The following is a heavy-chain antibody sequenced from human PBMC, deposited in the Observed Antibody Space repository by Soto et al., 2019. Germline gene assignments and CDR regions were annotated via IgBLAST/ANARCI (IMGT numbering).Heavy chain of an antibody. J-gene: IGHJ5*02. D-gene: IGHD2-2*01. CDR1: GFTFNNYA. CDR2: ISGRGGST. Sequence: GGSLRLSCAGSGFTFNNYAMIWVRQAPDKGLEWVSAISGRGGSTYYADSVKGRFTISRDNSKNTLFLQMNSLRSDDTAVYYCARVVPGAEAWFGPWGQGTLVTVSS. CDR3: ARVVPGAEAWFGP. V-gene: IGHV3-23*01.